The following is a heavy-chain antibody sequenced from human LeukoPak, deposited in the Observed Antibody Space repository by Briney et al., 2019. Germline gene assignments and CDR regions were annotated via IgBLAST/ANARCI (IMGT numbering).Heavy chain of an antibody. CDR2: LYYSGGT. V-gene: IGHV4-39*07. CDR3: ARVGNPLVTVFAWFDP. D-gene: IGHD3-3*01. CDR1: GGSITSGRYY. J-gene: IGHJ5*02. Sequence: PSETLSLTCTVSGGSITSGRYYWGWIRQPPGKGLEWIGCLYYSGGTYYNPSLKSRVTISVDTSKNQFSLKLSSVTAADTAVYYCARVGNPLVTVFAWFDPWGQGTLVTVSS.